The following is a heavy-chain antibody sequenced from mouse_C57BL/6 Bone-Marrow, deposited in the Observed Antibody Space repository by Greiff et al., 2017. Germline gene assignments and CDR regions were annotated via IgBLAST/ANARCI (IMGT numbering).Heavy chain of an antibody. CDR1: GYTFTSYG. Sequence: VQLQESGAELARPGASVKLSCKASGYTFTSYGISWVKQRTGQGLEWIGEIYPRSGNTYYNEKFKGKATLTADKSSSTAYMELRSLTSEDSAVYCWARSLIYYGYGDWYVDDWGTGTTVTVSS. D-gene: IGHD2-2*01. CDR2: IYPRSGNT. V-gene: IGHV1-81*01. CDR3: ARSLIYYGYGDWYVDD. J-gene: IGHJ1*03.